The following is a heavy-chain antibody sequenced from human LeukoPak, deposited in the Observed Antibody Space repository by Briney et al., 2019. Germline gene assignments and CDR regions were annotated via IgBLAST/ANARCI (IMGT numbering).Heavy chain of an antibody. J-gene: IGHJ5*02. CDR2: IYYSGST. D-gene: IGHD1-26*01. CDR3: ARVKADYSGSHNWFDP. V-gene: IGHV4-39*07. CDR1: GGSISSSSYY. Sequence: SETLSLTCTVSGGSISSSSYYWGWIRQPPGKGLEWIGSIYYSGSTYYNPSLKSRVTISVDTSKNQFSLKLSSVTAADTAVYYCARVKADYSGSHNWFDPWGQGTLVTVSS.